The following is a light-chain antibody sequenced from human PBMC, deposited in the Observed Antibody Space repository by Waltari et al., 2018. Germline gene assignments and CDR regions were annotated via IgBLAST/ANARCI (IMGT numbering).Light chain of an antibody. CDR1: QSVLYSSNNKHY. J-gene: IGKJ2*01. CDR3: QQYYTSPPYT. CDR2: WAS. Sequence: DIVMTQSPDSLAVSLGERATINCKSSQSVLYSSNNKHYLAWYQQKPGQPPKLLFYWASTRESGVPYRFSGSGAGTDFTLTISSLQAEDVAVYYCQQYYTSPPYTFGQGTKLEIK. V-gene: IGKV4-1*01.